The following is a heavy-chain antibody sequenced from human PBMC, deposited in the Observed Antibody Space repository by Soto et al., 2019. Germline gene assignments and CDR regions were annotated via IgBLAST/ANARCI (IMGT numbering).Heavy chain of an antibody. CDR2: INPSGGST. V-gene: IGHV1-46*01. D-gene: IGHD6-13*01. J-gene: IGHJ6*02. CDR1: GYTFTSYY. Sequence: ASVKVSCKASGYTFTSYYMHWVRQAPGQGLEWMGIINPSGGSTSYAQKFQGRVTMTRDTSTSTVYMELSSLRSEDTAVYYCARDRTRPRIAASYYGMEVWGQGTTVTVSS. CDR3: ARDRTRPRIAASYYGMEV.